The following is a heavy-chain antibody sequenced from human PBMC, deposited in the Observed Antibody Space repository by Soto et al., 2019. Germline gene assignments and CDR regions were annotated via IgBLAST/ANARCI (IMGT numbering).Heavy chain of an antibody. V-gene: IGHV3-11*01. J-gene: IGHJ4*02. Sequence: GGSLRLSCAASGFTFSDYYMSWIRQAPGKGLEWVSYISSSGSTIYYADSVKGRFTITRDNAKNSLYLQMNSLRAEDTAVYYCARDVDLVATITPYFDYWGQGTLVTVSS. CDR1: GFTFSDYY. CDR2: ISSSGSTI. D-gene: IGHD5-12*01. CDR3: ARDVDLVATITPYFDY.